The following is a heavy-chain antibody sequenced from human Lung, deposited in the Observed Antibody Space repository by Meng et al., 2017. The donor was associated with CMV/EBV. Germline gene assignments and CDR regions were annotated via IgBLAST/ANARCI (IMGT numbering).Heavy chain of an antibody. V-gene: IGHV1-2*02. J-gene: IGHJ4*02. CDR3: ASGMFCTDDVCYPIR. D-gene: IGHD2-8*01. CDR1: GYSFIGYY. Sequence: SVXVSXXTSGYSFIGYYMHWVRQAPGQGLEWMAWINPNSGATSYAQKFQGRVTVTRDTSMSTAYMELSRLRSDDTAVYYCASGMFCTDDVCYPIRWGQGTXVTVSS. CDR2: INPNSGAT.